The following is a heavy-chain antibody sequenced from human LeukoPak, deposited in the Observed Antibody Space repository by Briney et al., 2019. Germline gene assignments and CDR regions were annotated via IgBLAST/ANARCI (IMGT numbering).Heavy chain of an antibody. CDR1: GGSISSYY. CDR2: IYHSGST. J-gene: IGHJ3*02. Sequence: PSETLSLTCTVSGGSISSYYWSWVRQPPGKGLEWIGEIYHSGSTNYNPSLKGRVTISVDKSKNQFSLKLSSVTAADTAVYYCARGGYSSGWYVADAFDIWGQGTMVTVSS. CDR3: ARGGYSSGWYVADAFDI. D-gene: IGHD6-19*01. V-gene: IGHV4-4*02.